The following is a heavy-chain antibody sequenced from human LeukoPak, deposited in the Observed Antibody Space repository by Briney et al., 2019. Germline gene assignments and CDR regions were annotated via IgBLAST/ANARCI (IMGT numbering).Heavy chain of an antibody. CDR2: INSDGSST. D-gene: IGHD3-10*01. J-gene: IGHJ4*02. V-gene: IGHV3-74*01. Sequence: GGSLRLSCAASGFTFSSYWMHWVRQAPGKGLVWVSRINSDGSSTSYADSVKGRFTISRDNAKNTLYLQMNSLRAEDTAVYYCARDRSILLWFGEMEDYWGQGTLVTVSS. CDR3: ARDRSILLWFGEMEDY. CDR1: GFTFSSYW.